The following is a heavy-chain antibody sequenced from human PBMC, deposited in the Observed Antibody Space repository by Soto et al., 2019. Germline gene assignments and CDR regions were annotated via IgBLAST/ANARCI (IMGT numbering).Heavy chain of an antibody. Sequence: GGSLRLSCEASGFIFSDHAMSWVRQAPGKGLEWVSAISGNGIATYYADSVKGRFTISRDNSKNTLYLQMNSLRVEDSALYYCARGSTDSYPGSRIFDFWGRGTLVTVSS. CDR2: ISGNGIAT. D-gene: IGHD3-10*01. V-gene: IGHV3-23*01. J-gene: IGHJ4*02. CDR3: ARGSTDSYPGSRIFDF. CDR1: GFIFSDHA.